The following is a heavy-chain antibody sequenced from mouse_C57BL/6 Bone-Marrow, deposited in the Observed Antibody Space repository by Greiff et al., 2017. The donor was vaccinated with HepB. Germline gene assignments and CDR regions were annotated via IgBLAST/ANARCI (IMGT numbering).Heavy chain of an antibody. V-gene: IGHV1-81*01. CDR1: GYTFTSYG. CDR3: ARRVTGHLDY. D-gene: IGHD4-1*01. Sequence: VQLQQSGAELARPGASVKLSCKASGYTFTSYGISWVKQRTGQGLEWIGEIYPRSGNTYYNEKFKGKATLTADKSSSTAYMELRSLTSEDSAVYFCARRVTGHLDYWGQGTTLTVSS. J-gene: IGHJ2*01. CDR2: IYPRSGNT.